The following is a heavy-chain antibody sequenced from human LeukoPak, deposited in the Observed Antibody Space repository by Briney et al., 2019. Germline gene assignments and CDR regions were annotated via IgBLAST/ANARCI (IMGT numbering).Heavy chain of an antibody. J-gene: IGHJ4*02. CDR3: AGIVVVPAARRVAYDY. CDR1: GGSFSGYY. CDR2: INHSGST. Sequence: SETLTLTCAVYGGSFSGYYWSWIRQPPGKGLEWIGEINHSGSTNYNPSLKGRVTISVDTSKNQFSLKLSSVTAADTAVYYCAGIVVVPAARRVAYDYWGRGTLVTVSS. V-gene: IGHV4-34*01. D-gene: IGHD2-2*01.